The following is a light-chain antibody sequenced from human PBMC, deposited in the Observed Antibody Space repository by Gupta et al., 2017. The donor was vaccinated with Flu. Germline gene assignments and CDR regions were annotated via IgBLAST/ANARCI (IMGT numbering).Light chain of an antibody. CDR2: WAS. Sequence: DIVMTQSPDPPSVHLCARATINCKSSQSVFYSFNNKTYLAWYQQKPGQPPKVLIYWASTRESGVPDRFSGSGSGKDFPLTISSLQAEDVAVYYCQQDDSTPLTFGQGSKVEIK. J-gene: IGKJ1*01. V-gene: IGKV4-1*01. CDR1: QSVFYSFNNKTY. CDR3: QQDDSTPLT.